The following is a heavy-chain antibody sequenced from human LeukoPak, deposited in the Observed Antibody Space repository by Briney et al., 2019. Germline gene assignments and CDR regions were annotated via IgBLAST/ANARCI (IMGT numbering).Heavy chain of an antibody. CDR1: GFTVSSNY. V-gene: IGHV3-53*01. CDR2: LYSGGKT. D-gene: IGHD4-23*01. J-gene: IGHJ4*02. Sequence: PGGSLRLSCAASGFTVSSNYMSWVRQAPGKGLEWVSVLYSGGKTYYADSAKGRFTISRDSSTNTLYLQMESLRPEDTAVYYCAKEIRNYGGTSVDYWGQGTLVTVSS. CDR3: AKEIRNYGGTSVDY.